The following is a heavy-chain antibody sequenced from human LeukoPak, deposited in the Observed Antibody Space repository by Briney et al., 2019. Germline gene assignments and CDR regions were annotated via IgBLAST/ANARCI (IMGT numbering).Heavy chain of an antibody. CDR3: ARGRITGTLLRWFDP. D-gene: IGHD1-20*01. CDR1: GGSISSYY. V-gene: IGHV4-59*01. CDR2: IYYTGST. J-gene: IGHJ5*02. Sequence: SETLSLTCTVSGGSISSYYWSWIRQPPGKGLEWIGYIYYTGSTNCNPSLKSRVTISVDTSKNQFSLKLSSVTAADTAVYYCARGRITGTLLRWFDPWGQGTLVTVSS.